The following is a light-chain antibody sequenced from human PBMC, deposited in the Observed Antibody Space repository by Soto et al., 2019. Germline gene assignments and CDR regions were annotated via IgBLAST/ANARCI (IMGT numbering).Light chain of an antibody. CDR2: GVA. V-gene: IGLV2-23*02. CDR1: ISDVGSYES. J-gene: IGLJ3*02. Sequence: QSALTQPPSVSGSPGRSITISCTGTISDVGSYESISWYQQHPGKAPRLMIYGVAKRPSGVPNRFSGSKSGFTASLTISGLQAEDEAEYFCSSYAGSRTCVFGGGTKLTVL. CDR3: SSYAGSRTCV.